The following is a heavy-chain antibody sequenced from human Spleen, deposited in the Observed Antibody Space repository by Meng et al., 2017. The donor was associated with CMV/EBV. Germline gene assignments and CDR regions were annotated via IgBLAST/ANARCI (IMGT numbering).Heavy chain of an antibody. J-gene: IGHJ6*02. V-gene: IGHV3-7*01. CDR2: IKQGGSER. D-gene: IGHD2-2*01. CDR3: ARVVVPGAIRNRNYYYYGMDV. Sequence: GGSLRLSCAASGFTFSSYSMNWVRQAPGKGLEWVANIKQGGSERYYVDSVKGRFTISRDNSKNTLYLQMNSLRAEDTAVYYCARVVVPGAIRNRNYYYYGMDVWGQGTTVTVSS. CDR1: GFTFSSYS.